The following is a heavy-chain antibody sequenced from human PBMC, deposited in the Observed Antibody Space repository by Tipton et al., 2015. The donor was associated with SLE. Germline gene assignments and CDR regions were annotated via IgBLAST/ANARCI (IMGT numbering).Heavy chain of an antibody. V-gene: IGHV4-34*01. CDR3: ARDCTTGVCYTTSFDY. J-gene: IGHJ4*02. D-gene: IGHD2-8*01. Sequence: TLSLTCAVYGGSFSDYSWSWIRQPPGKGLEWIGEINHSGSTNYNPSLKSRVTISIDTSKNQFSLRLSSVTAADTAVYYCARDCTTGVCYTTSFDYWGEGTLVTGSP. CDR2: INHSGST. CDR1: GGSFSDYS.